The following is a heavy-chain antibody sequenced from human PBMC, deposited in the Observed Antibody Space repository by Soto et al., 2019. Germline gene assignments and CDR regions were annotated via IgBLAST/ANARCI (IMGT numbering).Heavy chain of an antibody. CDR3: ARDLVITTGNWFDP. CDR2: INSDGSNT. J-gene: IGHJ5*02. CDR1: GFTFSSYW. Sequence: EVHLVESGGGLVQPGESLRLSCVASGFTFSSYWMHWVRQVPRKGLVWVARINSDGSNTDYADSVKGRFTISRDNAKNTLYLQMKSLRAEDTAVYYCARDLVITTGNWFDPWGQGTLVTVSS. D-gene: IGHD6-6*01. V-gene: IGHV3-74*01.